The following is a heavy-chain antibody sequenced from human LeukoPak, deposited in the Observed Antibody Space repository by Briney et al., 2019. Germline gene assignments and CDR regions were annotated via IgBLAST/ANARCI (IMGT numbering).Heavy chain of an antibody. J-gene: IGHJ3*02. V-gene: IGHV3-23*01. CDR1: GFTFSSYA. CDR2: ISGSGGST. Sequence: GGSLRLSCAASGFTFSSYAMSWVRQAPGKGLEWVSAISGSGGSTYYADSVKGRFTISRDNSKNTLYLQMNSLRAEDTAVYYCAGDLTVLRFLGWLPLGIWGQGTMVTVSS. D-gene: IGHD3-3*01. CDR3: AGDLTVLRFLGWLPLGI.